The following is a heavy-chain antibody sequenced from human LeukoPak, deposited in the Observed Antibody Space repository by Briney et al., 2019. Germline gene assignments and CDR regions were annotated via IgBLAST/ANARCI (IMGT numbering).Heavy chain of an antibody. J-gene: IGHJ4*02. CDR2: IYYSGST. CDR3: ARFGPRVGGYCSSTSCAANFDY. D-gene: IGHD2-2*01. V-gene: IGHV4-39*07. CDR1: GGSISSSSYY. Sequence: SETLSLTCTVSGGSISSSSYYWGWLRQPPGKGLELIGSIYYSGSTYYNPSLNSRTTISVDTSTNLFSLKLSSVTAADSAVYYCARFGPRVGGYCSSTSCAANFDYWSQETLVTVSS.